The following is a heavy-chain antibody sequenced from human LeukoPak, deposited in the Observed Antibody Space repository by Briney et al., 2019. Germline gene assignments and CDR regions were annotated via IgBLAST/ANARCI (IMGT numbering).Heavy chain of an antibody. CDR3: AKWGYLFGSGSYPTNFDY. CDR2: INWNGDSI. CDR1: GFTFSNYG. V-gene: IGHV3-20*04. D-gene: IGHD3-10*01. Sequence: GGSLRLSCAASGFTFSNYGMNWVRQAPGKGLEWVSGINWNGDSIGYADSVKGRFTISRDNAKNSLYLQMNSLRAEDTALCYCAKWGYLFGSGSYPTNFDYWGPGTLVTVSS. J-gene: IGHJ4*02.